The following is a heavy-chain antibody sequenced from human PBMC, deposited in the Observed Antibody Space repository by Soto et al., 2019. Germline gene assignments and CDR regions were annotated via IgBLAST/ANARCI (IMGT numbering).Heavy chain of an antibody. V-gene: IGHV4-4*02. D-gene: IGHD2-15*01. CDR2: IYHSGST. J-gene: IGHJ4*02. CDR1: SGSISSSNW. Sequence: SETLSLTCAVSSGSISSSNWWSWVRQPPGKGLEWIGEIYHSGSTNYNPSLKSRVTISVDKSKNQFSLKLSSVTAADTAVYYCARGVVVAANWYYFDYWGQGTLVTVSS. CDR3: ARGVVVAANWYYFDY.